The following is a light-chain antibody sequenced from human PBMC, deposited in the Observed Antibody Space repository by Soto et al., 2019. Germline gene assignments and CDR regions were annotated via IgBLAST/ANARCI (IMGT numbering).Light chain of an antibody. J-gene: IGLJ2*01. Sequence: SYELTQPPSVSVSPGQTVSITCSGDKLGDKYACWYQQKPGQSPVVVIYQDTKRPSGIPERFSGSNSGNTATLTISGTQAMDEADYYCQARDSNTVVFGGGTKLTVL. CDR1: KLGDKY. CDR3: QARDSNTVV. CDR2: QDT. V-gene: IGLV3-1*01.